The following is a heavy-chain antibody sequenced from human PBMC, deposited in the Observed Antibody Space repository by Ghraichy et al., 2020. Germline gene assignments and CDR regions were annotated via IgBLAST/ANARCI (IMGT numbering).Heavy chain of an antibody. CDR2: IYSGGST. CDR1: GFTVSSNY. D-gene: IGHD2-15*01. V-gene: IGHV3-53*01. CDR3: ARAGRYCSGGSCYSTAEYFQH. Sequence: GGSLRLSCAASGFTVSSNYMSWVRQAPGKGLEWVSVIYSGGSTYYADSVKGRFTISRDNSKNTLYLQMNSLRAEDTAVYYCARAGRYCSGGSCYSTAEYFQHWGQGTLVTVSS. J-gene: IGHJ1*01.